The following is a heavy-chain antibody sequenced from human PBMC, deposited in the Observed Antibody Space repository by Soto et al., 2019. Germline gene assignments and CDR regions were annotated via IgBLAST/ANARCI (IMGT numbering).Heavy chain of an antibody. V-gene: IGHV3-74*01. CDR3: ARDYGDYPPSDY. Sequence: EVQLVESGGGLVQPGGSLRLSCAASGFTFSSYSMHWVRQAPGKGLVWVSRINSDGSSKSYADSVKGRFTISRDNAKNTLYLQMNSLRAEDTAVYYCARDYGDYPPSDYWGQGTLVTVSS. CDR1: GFTFSSYS. D-gene: IGHD4-17*01. CDR2: INSDGSSK. J-gene: IGHJ4*02.